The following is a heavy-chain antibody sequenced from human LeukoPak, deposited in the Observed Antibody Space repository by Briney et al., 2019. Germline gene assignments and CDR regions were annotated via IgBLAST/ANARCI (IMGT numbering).Heavy chain of an antibody. CDR2: INPSGGST. D-gene: IGHD6-6*01. CDR1: GYTFTSYY. V-gene: IGHV1-46*01. Sequence: GASVKVSCKASGYTFTSYYIHWVRQAPGQGLEWMGMINPSGGSTSFTQKFQGRITMTSDTSTSAVYMELSSLRSEDTAVYYCARTAARRFDYWGQGTLVTVSS. J-gene: IGHJ4*02. CDR3: ARTAARRFDY.